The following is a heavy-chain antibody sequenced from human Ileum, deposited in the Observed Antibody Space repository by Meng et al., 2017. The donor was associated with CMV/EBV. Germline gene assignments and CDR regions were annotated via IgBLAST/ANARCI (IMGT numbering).Heavy chain of an antibody. CDR2: INHSETT. J-gene: IGHJ4*02. Sequence: CAVYGGSFTGDYCSWIRQSPGKGLEWIAEINHSETTNYNPSLKSRVTISVDSFKNQCSLRLNSVTAADTAVFYCARRVGSGKDYFDFWSQGSLVTVSS. CDR3: ARRVGSGKDYFDF. V-gene: IGHV4-34*01. CDR1: GGSFTGDY. D-gene: IGHD3-10*01.